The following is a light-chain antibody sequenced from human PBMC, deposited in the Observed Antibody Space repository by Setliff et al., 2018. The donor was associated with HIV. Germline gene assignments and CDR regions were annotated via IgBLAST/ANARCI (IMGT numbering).Light chain of an antibody. CDR3: QSYDSSLSGSV. V-gene: IGLV1-40*01. Sequence: QSVLTQPPSVSGAPGQRVTISCTGSSSNIGAGYDVHWYQQLPGTAPKLLIYANSNRPLGVPDRFSGSKSGTSASLAITGLQAEDEADYYCQSYDSSLSGSVFGTGTKVTVL. J-gene: IGLJ1*01. CDR2: ANS. CDR1: SSNIGAGYD.